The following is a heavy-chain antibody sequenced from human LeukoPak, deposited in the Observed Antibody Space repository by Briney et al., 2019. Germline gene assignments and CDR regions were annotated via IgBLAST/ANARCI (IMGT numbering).Heavy chain of an antibody. CDR2: IYYSRST. V-gene: IGHV4-39*02. CDR1: GGSITSSSDY. Sequence: SATLSLTCTVSGGSITSSSDYWGWLHQPAGKGLDWIWSIYYSRSTYDTPTLKSRVTISVDTSKYHFSLKLSSVTAADMAVYYCARPGGGVAVADFGYWGKGTLVTVS. J-gene: IGHJ4*02. CDR3: ARPGGGVAVADFGY. D-gene: IGHD6-19*01.